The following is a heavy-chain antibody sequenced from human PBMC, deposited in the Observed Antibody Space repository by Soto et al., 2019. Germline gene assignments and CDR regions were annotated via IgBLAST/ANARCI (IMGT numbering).Heavy chain of an antibody. CDR2: IRYDGSKT. CDR1: GFIFSSYG. V-gene: IGHV3-33*01. J-gene: IGHJ4*02. D-gene: IGHD3-3*01. Sequence: QVQLVESGGGVVQPGGSLRLSCAPSGFIFSSYGMHWVSQAPGKGLEWVAVIRYDGSKTYYEDSVKGRFTISRDNSKNTLYLQMNSLRAEDTAVYYCARVKQGRGGYDSPFDYWGQGTLVTVAS. CDR3: ARVKQGRGGYDSPFDY.